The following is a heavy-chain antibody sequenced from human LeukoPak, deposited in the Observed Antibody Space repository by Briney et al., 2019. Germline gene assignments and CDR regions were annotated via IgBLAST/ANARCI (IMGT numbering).Heavy chain of an antibody. CDR1: GGSISSGDYY. V-gene: IGHV4-61*08. CDR2: IYYSGST. CDR3: ARIRARDGFDI. Sequence: PSETLSLTCTVSGGSISSGDYYWSWIRQPPGKGLEWIGYIYYSGSTNYNPSLKSRVTISVDTSKNQFSLKLSSVTAADTAVYYCARIRARDGFDIWGQGTMVTVSS. J-gene: IGHJ3*02.